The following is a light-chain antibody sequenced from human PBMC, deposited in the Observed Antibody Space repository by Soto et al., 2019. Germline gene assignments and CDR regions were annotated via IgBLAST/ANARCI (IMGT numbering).Light chain of an antibody. J-gene: IGKJ5*01. Sequence: EVVLTQSPGTLSLSPGQKATLSCRANQSVSSSYLAWYQHKPGQAPRLLMFGAGSRATGIPGRFSGSGSGTHFTLIINKLEPEDFAVYYCQQRNIWPPVTFGQGTRLEL. CDR1: QSVSSSY. CDR3: QQRNIWPPVT. V-gene: IGKV3D-20*02. CDR2: GAG.